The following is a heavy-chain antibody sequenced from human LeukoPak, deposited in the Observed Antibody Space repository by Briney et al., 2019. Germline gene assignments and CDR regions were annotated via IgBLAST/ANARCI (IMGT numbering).Heavy chain of an antibody. J-gene: IGHJ5*02. CDR3: ARQNTEYQLLFWFDP. D-gene: IGHD2-2*01. Sequence: SETLSLTCTVSGGSISSYYWSWIRQPPGKGLEWIGYIYYSGSTNYNPSLKSRVTISVDTSKNQFSLKLSSVTAADTAVYYCARQNTEYQLLFWFDPWGQGTLVTVSS. CDR2: IYYSGST. V-gene: IGHV4-59*08. CDR1: GGSISSYY.